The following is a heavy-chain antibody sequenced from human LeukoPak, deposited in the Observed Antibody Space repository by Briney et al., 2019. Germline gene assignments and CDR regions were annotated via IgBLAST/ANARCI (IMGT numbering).Heavy chain of an antibody. Sequence: PGGSLRLSCAASGFTFSSYAMSWVRQAPGKGLEWVSVISGSGGTTFYADSVKGRFTISRDNFENTLYLQMNSLRAEDTAVYYCAKDRMVWGLSNWCDPWGQGTLVTVSS. J-gene: IGHJ5*02. V-gene: IGHV3-23*01. D-gene: IGHD3-10*01. CDR1: GFTFSSYA. CDR3: AKDRMVWGLSNWCDP. CDR2: ISGSGGTT.